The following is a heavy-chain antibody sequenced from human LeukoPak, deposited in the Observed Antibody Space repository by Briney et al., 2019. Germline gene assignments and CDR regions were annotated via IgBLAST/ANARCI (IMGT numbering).Heavy chain of an antibody. CDR2: INSDGSST. CDR1: GFTFSSYW. D-gene: IGHD2-2*01. J-gene: IGHJ6*03. CDR3: ARGYCNTTKCYTTSRKDMDV. Sequence: PGGSLRLSCAASGFTFSSYWMHWVRQAPGKGLVWVSRINSDGSSTSYADSVKGRFTISRDNAKNTLYLQMNSLRAEDTAVYYCARGYCNTTKCYTTSRKDMDVWGRGTTVTVFS. V-gene: IGHV3-74*01.